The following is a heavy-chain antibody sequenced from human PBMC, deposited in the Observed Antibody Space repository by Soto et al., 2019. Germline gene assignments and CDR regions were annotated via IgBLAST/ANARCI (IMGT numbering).Heavy chain of an antibody. CDR2: IIPIFGTA. V-gene: IGHV1-69*01. J-gene: IGHJ6*02. D-gene: IGHD3-16*01. Sequence: QVQLVQSGAEVKKPGSSVKVSCKASGGTFSSYAISWVRQAPGQGLEWMGGIIPIFGTANYAQKFQGRVKITADECTSTADMELSSLRAEDTAVYYCARVTRLGMDVWGQGTTVTVYS. CDR1: GGTFSSYA. CDR3: ARVTRLGMDV.